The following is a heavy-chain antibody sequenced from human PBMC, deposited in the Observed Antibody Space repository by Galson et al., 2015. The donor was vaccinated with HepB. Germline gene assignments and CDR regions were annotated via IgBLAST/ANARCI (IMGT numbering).Heavy chain of an antibody. CDR3: ARVPPPRYRSSWYGEYFQH. CDR2: INSDGSST. J-gene: IGHJ1*01. Sequence: SLRLSCAASGFTFSSYAMHWVRQAPGKGLEYVSAINSDGSSTSYADSVKGRFTISRDNAKNTLYLQMNSLRAEDTAVYYCARVPPPRYRSSWYGEYFQHWGQGTLVTVSS. CDR1: GFTFSSYA. D-gene: IGHD6-13*01. V-gene: IGHV3-64*04.